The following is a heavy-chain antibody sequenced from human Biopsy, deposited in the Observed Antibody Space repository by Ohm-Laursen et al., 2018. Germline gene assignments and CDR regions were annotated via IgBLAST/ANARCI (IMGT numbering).Heavy chain of an antibody. V-gene: IGHV3-23*01. Sequence: SLRLSCAASGFPFSNYAMNWVRQAPGEGLEWVSLISASGGSAYYADSVKGRFTVSRDNSKNTVFLQMNILRPEDTAAYYCAKKGMPVTDNNWFDPWGQGTLVTVSS. J-gene: IGHJ5*02. CDR3: AKKGMPVTDNNWFDP. CDR2: ISASGGSA. CDR1: GFPFSNYA. D-gene: IGHD4-11*01.